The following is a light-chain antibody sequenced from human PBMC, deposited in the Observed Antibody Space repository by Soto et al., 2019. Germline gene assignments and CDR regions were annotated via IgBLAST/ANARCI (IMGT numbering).Light chain of an antibody. V-gene: IGKV3-11*01. CDR3: QQRSNWPPVIT. Sequence: DILLTQSPATLSLSPGERATLSCRASQSFSGYFAWYQQKPGQAPRLLIYDASTRATGIPARFSGRGSGTDFTLTISSLEPEDFAVYYCQQRSNWPPVITFGQGTRLEIK. CDR2: DAS. J-gene: IGKJ5*01. CDR1: QSFSGY.